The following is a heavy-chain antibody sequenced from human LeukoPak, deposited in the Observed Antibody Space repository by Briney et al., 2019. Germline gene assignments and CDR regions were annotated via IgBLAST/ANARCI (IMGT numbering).Heavy chain of an antibody. D-gene: IGHD2-15*01. Sequence: GGSLRLSCAASGFTFSDHYMDWVRQAPGKGLEWVGRSRSKPNSYATDYAASVKGRLTISRDDSKNSLYLQMNSLKTEDTAVYYCARGYCSSGTCYLSDYWGQGTLVTVSS. CDR3: ARGYCSSGTCYLSDY. CDR1: GFTFSDHY. J-gene: IGHJ4*02. CDR2: SRSKPNSYAT. V-gene: IGHV3-72*01.